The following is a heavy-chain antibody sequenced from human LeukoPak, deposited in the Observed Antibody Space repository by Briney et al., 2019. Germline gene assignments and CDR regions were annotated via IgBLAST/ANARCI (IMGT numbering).Heavy chain of an antibody. CDR3: GRAFPPLRTSSAGDL. J-gene: IGHJ4*02. Sequence: GGSLRLSCSASGFTFSDYDMNWVRQAPGKGLEWVSSISGLSSYTYYGESVKGRFSISRDNAKDSLYLQMNSLGAEDTATYYCGRAFPPLRTSSAGDLWGQGILVTVSS. V-gene: IGHV3-21*01. CDR1: GFTFSDYD. CDR2: ISGLSSYT. D-gene: IGHD3-16*01.